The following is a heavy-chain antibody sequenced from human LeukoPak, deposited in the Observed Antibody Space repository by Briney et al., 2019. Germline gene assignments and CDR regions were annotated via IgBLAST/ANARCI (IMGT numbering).Heavy chain of an antibody. D-gene: IGHD5-24*01. CDR3: ARGKDGYKRGYPLGFDY. J-gene: IGHJ4*02. V-gene: IGHV3-11*01. CDR2: ISSGGSTI. CDR1: GFPFSDYS. Sequence: GGSLRLSCAASGFPFSDYSMSWIRQAPGKGLEWVSYISSGGSTIYYADSVKGRFTISRDNATNSLYLQMNSLRAEDTAVYYCARGKDGYKRGYPLGFDYWGQGTLVTVSS.